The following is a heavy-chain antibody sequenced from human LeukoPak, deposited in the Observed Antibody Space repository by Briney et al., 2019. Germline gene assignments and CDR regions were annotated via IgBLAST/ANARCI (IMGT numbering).Heavy chain of an antibody. CDR3: ARGLEGYYDSSGYPPGTVSYGMDV. CDR1: GGSFSDYY. V-gene: IGHV4-34*01. D-gene: IGHD3-22*01. Sequence: SETLSLTCAVYGGSFSDYYWSWIRQPPGKGLEWIGEINHSGSTNYNPSLKSRVTISVDTSKNQFSLKLSSVTAADTAVYYCARGLEGYYDSSGYPPGTVSYGMDVWGQGTTVTVSS. J-gene: IGHJ6*02. CDR2: INHSGST.